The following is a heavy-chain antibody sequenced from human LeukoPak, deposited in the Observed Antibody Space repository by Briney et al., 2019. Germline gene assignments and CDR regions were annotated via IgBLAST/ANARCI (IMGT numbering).Heavy chain of an antibody. J-gene: IGHJ4*02. CDR3: ARGRIQLWTN. CDR2: INNSGST. Sequence: PSETLSLSCAVYGGSFSSYCWSWIRQPPGKGLEWIGYINNSGSTNYYPSLKSRVTISVDKSNNQFSLKLSSVTAADTAVYYCARGRIQLWTNWGQGSLASVSS. V-gene: IGHV4-34*01. CDR1: GGSFSSYC. D-gene: IGHD5-18*01.